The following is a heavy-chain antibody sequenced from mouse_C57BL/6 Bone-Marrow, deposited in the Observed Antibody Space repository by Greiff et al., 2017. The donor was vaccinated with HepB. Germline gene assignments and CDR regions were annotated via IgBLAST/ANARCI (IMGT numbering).Heavy chain of an antibody. J-gene: IGHJ1*03. Sequence: EVKLVESGPVLVKPGPSVKISCKASGFTFTDYYMHWVKQSHGKSLEWIGLVYPYNGGTSYNQKFKGKATLTVDTSSSTAYMELNSLTSEDAAVYYCARGTTGLHWYFDVWGTGTTVTVSS. CDR1: GFTFTDYY. V-gene: IGHV1-36*01. CDR2: VYPYNGGT. CDR3: ARGTTGLHWYFDV. D-gene: IGHD1-1*01.